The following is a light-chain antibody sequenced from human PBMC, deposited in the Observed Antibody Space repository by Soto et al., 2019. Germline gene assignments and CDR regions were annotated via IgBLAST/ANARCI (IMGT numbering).Light chain of an antibody. J-gene: IGKJ1*01. CDR2: DAS. CDR3: QQYNNFPGP. CDR1: QSVSAW. Sequence: DIQMTQSPSTLSASVGDRITITCRASQSVSAWVAWYQQKPGKAPKVVIYDASSLESGVPSRFAGSRSGTEFTLTINSLQPDDSATYYCQQYNNFPGPFGQETAVDIK. V-gene: IGKV1-5*01.